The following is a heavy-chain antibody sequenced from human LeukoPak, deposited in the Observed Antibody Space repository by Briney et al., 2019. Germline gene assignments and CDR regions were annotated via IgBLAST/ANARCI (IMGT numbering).Heavy chain of an antibody. Sequence: SETLSLACAVYGGSFSGYYWSWIRHPPGKGLEWIGEINHTGTTNYNPSLKSRVTISVDTSKNQFSLKLSSVTAADTAVYYCARGAYSSSPFDYWGQGTLVTVSS. D-gene: IGHD6-6*01. CDR2: INHTGTT. CDR3: ARGAYSSSPFDY. CDR1: GGSFSGYY. J-gene: IGHJ4*02. V-gene: IGHV4-34*01.